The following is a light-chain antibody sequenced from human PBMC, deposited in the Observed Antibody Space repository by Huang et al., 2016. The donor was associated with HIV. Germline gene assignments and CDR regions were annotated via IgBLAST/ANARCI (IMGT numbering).Light chain of an antibody. Sequence: IVLTQSQATLSWYLGERVTLSCRASQSISNHLAWYQQRPGQAPRLLLYDASNRVAGVPTRISGSGSGTDFTLIISSLEPEDFALYYCQQHHSWLTFGGGTKLEVK. CDR2: DAS. CDR1: QSISNH. CDR3: QQHHSWLT. J-gene: IGKJ4*01. V-gene: IGKV3-11*01.